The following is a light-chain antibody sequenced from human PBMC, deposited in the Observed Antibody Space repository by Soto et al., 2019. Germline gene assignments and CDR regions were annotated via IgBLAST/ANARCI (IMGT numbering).Light chain of an antibody. CDR1: QSVSSN. V-gene: IGKV3-15*01. Sequence: IVMTHSPATLSVSQGEIATLSCRASQSVSSNLAWYQQKPGQAPRLLIYGASTRATGIPARFSGSGSGTEFTLTIRSLQSEDFAVYYCQQYNNWPPWKCGQGTKGDIK. CDR3: QQYNNWPPWK. CDR2: GAS. J-gene: IGKJ1*01.